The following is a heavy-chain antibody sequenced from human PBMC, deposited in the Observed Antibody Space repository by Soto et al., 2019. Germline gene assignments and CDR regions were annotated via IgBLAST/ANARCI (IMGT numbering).Heavy chain of an antibody. CDR1: GGSISSGGYS. V-gene: IGHV4-30-2*01. D-gene: IGHD2-2*01. J-gene: IGHJ5*02. Sequence: QLQLQESGSGLVKPSQTLSLTCAVSGGSISSGGYSWSWIRQPPGKGLEWIGYIYHSGSTYYNPSPXSXXTIAVDTTKNQFSLKLSSVTAADTAVYYCARVPDRWGQGTLVTVSS. CDR2: IYHSGST. CDR3: ARVPDR.